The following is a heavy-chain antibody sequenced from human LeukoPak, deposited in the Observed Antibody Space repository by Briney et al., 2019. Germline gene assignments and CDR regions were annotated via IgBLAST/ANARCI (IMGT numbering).Heavy chain of an antibody. J-gene: IGHJ4*02. D-gene: IGHD6-6*01. CDR2: IYYSGST. Sequence: SETLCLTCTVSGGSISSYYWSWIRQPPGKGLEWIGYIYYSGSTNYNPSLKSRVTISVDTSKNQFSLKLSSVTAADTAVYYCAREKYSSSSALDYFDYWGQGTLVTVSS. V-gene: IGHV4-59*01. CDR1: GGSISSYY. CDR3: AREKYSSSSALDYFDY.